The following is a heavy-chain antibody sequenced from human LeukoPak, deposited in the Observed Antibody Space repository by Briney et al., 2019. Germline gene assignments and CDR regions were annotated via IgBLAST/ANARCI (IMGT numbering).Heavy chain of an antibody. D-gene: IGHD3-3*01. Sequence: SETLSLTCAVYGGSFSGYYWGWIRQPPGKGLEWIGSIYYSGSTYYNPSLKSRVTISVDTSKNQFSLKLSSVTAADTAVYYCARVLAKGITIFGVVVDYYFDYWGQGTLVTVSS. CDR3: ARVLAKGITIFGVVVDYYFDY. CDR2: IYYSGST. J-gene: IGHJ4*02. V-gene: IGHV4-34*01. CDR1: GGSFSGYY.